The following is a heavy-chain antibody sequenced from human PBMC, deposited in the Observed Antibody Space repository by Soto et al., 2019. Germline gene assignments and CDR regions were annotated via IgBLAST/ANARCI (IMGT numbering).Heavy chain of an antibody. D-gene: IGHD3-10*01. CDR3: ARGPRGSLDI. V-gene: IGHV1-69*04. Sequence: GASVKVSCKASGGTFSSYAINWVRQAPGQGLEWMGRITPLLGITDNAQRLQGRVTITADKSTSTSYMELSGLRSEDTAVYFCARGPRGSLDIWGQGTMVTVS. CDR2: ITPLLGIT. CDR1: GGTFSSYA. J-gene: IGHJ3*02.